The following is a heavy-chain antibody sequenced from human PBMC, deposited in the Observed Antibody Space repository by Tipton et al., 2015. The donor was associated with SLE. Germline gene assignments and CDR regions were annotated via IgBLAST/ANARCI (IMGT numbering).Heavy chain of an antibody. CDR3: ARGHCSGGSCLDY. CDR2: IIPIFGTA. D-gene: IGHD2-15*01. CDR1: GYTFTSYY. Sequence: QSGAEVKKPGASVNISCKASGYTFTSYYMHWVRQAPGQGLEWMGGIIPIFGTANYAQKFQGRVTITADESTSTAYMELSSLRSEDTAVYYCARGHCSGGSCLDYWGQGTLVTVSS. J-gene: IGHJ4*02. V-gene: IGHV1-69*13.